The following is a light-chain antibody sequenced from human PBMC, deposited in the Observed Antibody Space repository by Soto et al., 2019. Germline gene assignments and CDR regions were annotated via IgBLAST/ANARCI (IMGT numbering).Light chain of an antibody. J-gene: IGKJ4*01. Sequence: DFVMTQSPDSLAVSLGERATINCKSSQTIFYSPTNKNYLAWYQQKPGQPPKLLISWASTRESGVPDRFSGSGYGSDFTLTISSLQAEDVAVYYCQQYYSPLLTFGGGTKVEIK. CDR2: WAS. CDR1: QTIFYSPTNKNY. CDR3: QQYYSPLLT. V-gene: IGKV4-1*01.